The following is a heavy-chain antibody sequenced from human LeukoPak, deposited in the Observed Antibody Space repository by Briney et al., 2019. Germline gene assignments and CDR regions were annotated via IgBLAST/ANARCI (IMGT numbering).Heavy chain of an antibody. D-gene: IGHD2-15*01. J-gene: IGHJ4*02. V-gene: IGHV4-38-2*02. CDR1: NYSISISYC. CDR2: VCHSGST. Sequence: PSETLSLTCTVSNYSISISYCWGWIRQPPGKGLEWIGTVCHSGSTYYIPSLKSRDTISVDTSKNQFSLKLSSVTAADTAVYYCAREGGSGGGCYPLWGQGTLVTVSS. CDR3: AREGGSGGGCYPL.